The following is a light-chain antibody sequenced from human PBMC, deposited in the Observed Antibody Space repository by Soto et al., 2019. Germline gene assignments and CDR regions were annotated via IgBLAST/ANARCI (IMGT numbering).Light chain of an antibody. J-gene: IGKJ4*01. CDR2: AAS. CDR1: HRINNY. CDR3: LHHNSFPLA. Sequence: DIQMTQSPSTLSASIGDSVTITCRASHRINNYLVWFQQKPGKVPKRLISAASSLQGGVPSRFSGSGFGTEFTLTISNLQPEDFATYYCLHHNSFPLAFGGGTKVDIK. V-gene: IGKV1-17*02.